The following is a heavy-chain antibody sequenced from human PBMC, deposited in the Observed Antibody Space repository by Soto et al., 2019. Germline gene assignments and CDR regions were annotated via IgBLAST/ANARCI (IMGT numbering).Heavy chain of an antibody. Sequence: SVKVSCKASGYTFTSYYRHWVRYAPGQGLEWMGIINPSGGSTSYAQKFQGRVTMTRDTSTSTVYMELSSLRSEDTAVYYCATIAVHCSGGSCYSSPFDYWGQGTLVTVS. CDR2: INPSGGST. CDR1: GYTFTSYY. CDR3: ATIAVHCSGGSCYSSPFDY. D-gene: IGHD2-15*01. J-gene: IGHJ4*02. V-gene: IGHV1-46*01.